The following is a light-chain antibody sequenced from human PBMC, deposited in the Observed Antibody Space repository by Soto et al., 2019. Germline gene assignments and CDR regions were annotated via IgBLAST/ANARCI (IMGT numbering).Light chain of an antibody. CDR3: SSYTSSSTWV. CDR2: DVT. CDR1: SSDIGGYNY. V-gene: IGLV2-14*03. J-gene: IGLJ3*02. Sequence: QSALTQPASVSGSPGQSITISCTGTSSDIGGYNYVSWYQQHPGKAPKLIIHDVTNRPSGVSNHFSGSKSGNTASLTTSGLQAEDEAAYYCSSYTSSSTWVFGGGTKLTVL.